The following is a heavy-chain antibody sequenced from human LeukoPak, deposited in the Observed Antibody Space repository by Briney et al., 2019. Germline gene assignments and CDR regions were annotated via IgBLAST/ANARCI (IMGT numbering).Heavy chain of an antibody. V-gene: IGHV1-18*01. CDR3: ARSPYYYDSSGYPWGYYFDY. CDR1: GYTFTSCG. D-gene: IGHD3-22*01. Sequence: GASVKVSCKASGYTFTSCGISWVRQAPGQGLEWMGWISAYNGNTNYAQKLQGRVTMTTDTSTSTAYMELRSLRSDDTAVYYCARSPYYYDSSGYPWGYYFDYWGQGTLVTVSS. CDR2: ISAYNGNT. J-gene: IGHJ4*02.